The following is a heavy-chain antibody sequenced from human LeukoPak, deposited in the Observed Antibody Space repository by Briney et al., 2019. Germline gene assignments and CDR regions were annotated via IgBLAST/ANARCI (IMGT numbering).Heavy chain of an antibody. V-gene: IGHV3-23*01. J-gene: IGHJ4*02. Sequence: PGGSLRLSCAASGFTFSSYAMSWVRQAPGKGLEWVSAISGSGGSTYYADSVKGRFTISRDNSKNTLYLQMNSLRAEDTAVYYCAKGMVFGWNYVPRYLDYWGQGTLVTVSS. D-gene: IGHD1-7*01. CDR1: GFTFSSYA. CDR3: AKGMVFGWNYVPRYLDY. CDR2: ISGSGGST.